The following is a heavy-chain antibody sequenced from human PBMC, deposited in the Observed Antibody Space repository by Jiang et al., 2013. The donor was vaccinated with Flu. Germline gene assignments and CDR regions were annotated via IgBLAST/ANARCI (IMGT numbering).Heavy chain of an antibody. V-gene: IGHV1-2*02. CDR1: GYTFTDNY. J-gene: IGHJ4*02. CDR3: AIVGYCTKGVYCTYIF. Sequence: QLVESGAEVKKPGASVKVSCKASGYTFTDNYMHWVRQAPGQGLEWMGWINPNSGGTKYAQKFQGRVTMTRDTSISTAYMELSGLRSDDTAVYYCAIVGYCTKGVYCTYIFWGQGTLVTVSS. CDR2: INPNSGGT. D-gene: IGHD2-8*01.